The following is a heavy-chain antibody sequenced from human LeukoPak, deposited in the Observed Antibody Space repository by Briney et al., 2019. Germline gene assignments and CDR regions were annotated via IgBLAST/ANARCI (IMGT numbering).Heavy chain of an antibody. CDR1: GGSISSGSYY. D-gene: IGHD5-24*01. J-gene: IGHJ4*02. Sequence: PSETLSLTCTVSGGSISSGSYYWSWIRQPAGKGLEWIGRIYTSGSTNYNPSLKSRVTISVDTSKNQFSLKLSSVTAADTAVYYCASGEMATITSIDYWGQGTLVTVSS. CDR3: ASGEMATITSIDY. CDR2: IYTSGST. V-gene: IGHV4-61*02.